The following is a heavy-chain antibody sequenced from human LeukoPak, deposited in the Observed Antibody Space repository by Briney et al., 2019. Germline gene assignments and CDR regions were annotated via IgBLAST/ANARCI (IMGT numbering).Heavy chain of an antibody. CDR2: IYYSGST. V-gene: IGHV4-30-2*01. D-gene: IGHD1-20*01. CDR1: GGSISSGGYY. CDR3: ARDLPYNWNDAAFDY. Sequence: SETLSLTCTVSGGSISSGGYYWSWIRQPPGKGLEWIGYIYYSGSTYYNPSLKSRVTISVDTSKNQFSLKLSSVTAADTAVYYCARDLPYNWNDAAFDYWGQGTLVTVSS. J-gene: IGHJ4*02.